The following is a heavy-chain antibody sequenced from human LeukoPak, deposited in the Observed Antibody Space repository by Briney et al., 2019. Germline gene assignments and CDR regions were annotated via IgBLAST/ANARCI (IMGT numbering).Heavy chain of an antibody. V-gene: IGHV3-30-3*01. CDR1: GFTFSSYA. J-gene: IGHJ5*02. D-gene: IGHD3-10*01. CDR3: ARDSADVLLWFGEHSNWFDP. Sequence: QPGRSLRLSSAASGFTFSSYAMHWVRQAPGKGLEWVAVISYDGSNKYYADSVKGRFTISRDNSKNTLYLQMNSLRAEDTAVYYCARDSADVLLWFGEHSNWFDPWGQGTLVTVSS. CDR2: ISYDGSNK.